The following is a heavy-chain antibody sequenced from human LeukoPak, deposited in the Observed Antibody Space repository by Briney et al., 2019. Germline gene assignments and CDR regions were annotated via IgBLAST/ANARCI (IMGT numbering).Heavy chain of an antibody. CDR2: MNPNSGNT. D-gene: IGHD2/OR15-2a*01. J-gene: IGHJ6*02. CDR3: ASRSMGYYYYDMDV. Sequence: ASVKVSCKASGYTFTNYDINWVRQATGQGLEWMGWMNPNSGNTGYAQKFQGRVTMTRNTSISTAYMELSSLRSEDTAVYYCASRSMGYYYYDMDVWGQGTTVTASS. V-gene: IGHV1-8*01. CDR1: GYTFTNYD.